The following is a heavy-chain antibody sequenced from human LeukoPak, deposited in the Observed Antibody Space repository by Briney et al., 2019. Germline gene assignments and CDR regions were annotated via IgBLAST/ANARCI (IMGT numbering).Heavy chain of an antibody. D-gene: IGHD2-2*01. J-gene: IGHJ6*02. CDR1: GFTFSSYG. CDR3: AKDYAYCSSTSCYYYYYGMDV. V-gene: IGHV3-30*18. CDR2: ISYDGSNK. Sequence: GGSLRLSCAASGFTFSSYGMHWVRQAPGTGLEWVAVISYDGSNKYYADSVKGRFTISRDNSKNTLYLQMNSLRAEDTAVYYCAKDYAYCSSTSCYYYYYGMDVWGQGTTVTVSS.